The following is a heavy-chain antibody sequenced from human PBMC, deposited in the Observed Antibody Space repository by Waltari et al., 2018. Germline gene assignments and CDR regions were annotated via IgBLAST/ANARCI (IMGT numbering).Heavy chain of an antibody. CDR2: SSPIFGTA. CDR3: ARVGHDYGDYVSIGYWYFDL. D-gene: IGHD4-17*01. Sequence: QVQLVQSGAEVKKPGSSVKVSCKASGGTFSSYAISWVRQAPGQGLGWMGRSSPIFGTANYAQKFQGRVTITADKSTSTAYMELSSLRSEDTAVYYCARVGHDYGDYVSIGYWYFDLWGRGTLVTVSS. J-gene: IGHJ2*01. V-gene: IGHV1-69*08. CDR1: GGTFSSYA.